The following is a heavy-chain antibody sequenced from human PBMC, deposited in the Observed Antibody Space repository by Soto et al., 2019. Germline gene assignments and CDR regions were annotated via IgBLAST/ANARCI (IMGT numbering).Heavy chain of an antibody. Sequence: EVQLLESGGGLVQPGGSLRLSCAASGFTFSSYAMTWVRQAPGKGLEWVSAVSASGVSTYYADSVKGRFTISRDNSRNTLYLQMNSLRAEDTALYYCAKGCPSVTTDPVPFDIWGQGTMVTVSA. D-gene: IGHD4-4*01. J-gene: IGHJ3*02. V-gene: IGHV3-23*01. CDR2: VSASGVST. CDR1: GFTFSSYA. CDR3: AKGCPSVTTDPVPFDI.